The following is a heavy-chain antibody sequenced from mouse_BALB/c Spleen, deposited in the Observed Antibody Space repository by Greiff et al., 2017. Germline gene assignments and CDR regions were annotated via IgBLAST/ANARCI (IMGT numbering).Heavy chain of an antibody. CDR1: GFNIKDTY. CDR2: IDPANGNT. Sequence: EVQLQESGAELVKPGASVKLSCTASGFNIKDTYMHWVKQRPEQGLEWIGRIDPANGNTKYDPKFQGKATITADTSSNTAYLQLSSLTSEDTAVYYCAREGGTTVGYAMDYWGQGTSVTVSS. J-gene: IGHJ4*01. V-gene: IGHV14-3*02. D-gene: IGHD1-1*01. CDR3: AREGGTTVGYAMDY.